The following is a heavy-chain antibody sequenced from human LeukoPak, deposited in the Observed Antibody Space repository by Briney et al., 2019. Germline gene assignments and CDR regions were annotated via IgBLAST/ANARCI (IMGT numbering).Heavy chain of an antibody. CDR3: ARNLRPITMVRGVIIPVFGP. Sequence: GGSLRLSCAASGFTFSSYGMHWVRQAPGKGLEWVAVIWCDGSNKYYADSVKGRFTISRDNSKNTLYLQMNSLRAEDTAVYYCARNLRPITMVRGVIIPVFGPWGQGTLVTVSS. V-gene: IGHV3-33*01. CDR2: IWCDGSNK. D-gene: IGHD3-10*01. J-gene: IGHJ5*02. CDR1: GFTFSSYG.